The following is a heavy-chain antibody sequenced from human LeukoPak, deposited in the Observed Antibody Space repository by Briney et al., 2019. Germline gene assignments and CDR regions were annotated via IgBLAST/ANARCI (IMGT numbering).Heavy chain of an antibody. V-gene: IGHV1-69*05. CDR2: IVPIFGTA. Sequence: SVKVSCKASGGTFSSYAISWVRQAPGQGLEWMGGIVPIFGTANYAQKFQGRVTITTDESTSTAYMELSSLRSEDTAVYYCAREPDYYDSSGRRKSDAFDIWGQGTMVTVSS. CDR3: AREPDYYDSSGRRKSDAFDI. CDR1: GGTFSSYA. D-gene: IGHD3-22*01. J-gene: IGHJ3*02.